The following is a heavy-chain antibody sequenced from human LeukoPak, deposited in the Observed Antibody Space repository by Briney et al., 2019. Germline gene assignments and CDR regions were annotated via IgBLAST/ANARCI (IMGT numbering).Heavy chain of an antibody. CDR1: GFTVSNNY. CDR2: IYSGGTT. J-gene: IGHJ4*02. Sequence: GGSLRLSCAASGFTVSNNYMSWVRQAPGKGLEWVSLIYSGGTTYYADSVKGRFTISRDNSRDTLYLQMNSLRADDTAVYYCAKTGNDFWSGHNWGQGTLVTVSS. CDR3: AKTGNDFWSGHN. V-gene: IGHV3-53*05. D-gene: IGHD3-3*01.